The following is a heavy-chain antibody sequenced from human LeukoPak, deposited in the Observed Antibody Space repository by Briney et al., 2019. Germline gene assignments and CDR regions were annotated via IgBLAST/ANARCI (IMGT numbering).Heavy chain of an antibody. Sequence: GGSLRLSCAASGFTFSSYAMSWVRQAPGKGLEWVSAISGSGGSTYYADSVKGRFTISRDNPKNTLYLQMNSLRAEDTAVYYCAKRPGYYYDSSGYYQPTDYWGQGTLVTVSS. CDR2: ISGSGGST. CDR1: GFTFSSYA. V-gene: IGHV3-23*01. CDR3: AKRPGYYYDSSGYYQPTDY. J-gene: IGHJ4*02. D-gene: IGHD3-22*01.